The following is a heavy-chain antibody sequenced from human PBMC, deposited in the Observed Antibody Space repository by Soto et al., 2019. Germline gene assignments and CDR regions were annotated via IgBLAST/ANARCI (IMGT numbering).Heavy chain of an antibody. D-gene: IGHD6-13*01. Sequence: SETLSLTCTVSGGSISSGGYYWSWIRQHPGKGLEWIGYIYYSGSTYYNPSLKSRVTISVDTSKNQFSLRLSSVTAADTAVYYCARVPYSSSWYYFDYWGQGTLVT. CDR2: IYYSGST. J-gene: IGHJ4*02. CDR3: ARVPYSSSWYYFDY. V-gene: IGHV4-31*03. CDR1: GGSISSGGYY.